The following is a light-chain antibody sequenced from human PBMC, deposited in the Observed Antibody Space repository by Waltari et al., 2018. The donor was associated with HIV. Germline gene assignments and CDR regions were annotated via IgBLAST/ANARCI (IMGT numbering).Light chain of an antibody. Sequence: SYELTQPPSVSVSPGQTAWITCFGDAFPKQFAYWYQQKPGQAPVVVIYKDSERPSGIPERFSGSSSGTTVTLTISGVQAEDEADYDCQSADSSGPYRVFGGGTKLTVL. V-gene: IGLV3-25*03. CDR1: AFPKQF. CDR2: KDS. CDR3: QSADSSGPYRV. J-gene: IGLJ3*02.